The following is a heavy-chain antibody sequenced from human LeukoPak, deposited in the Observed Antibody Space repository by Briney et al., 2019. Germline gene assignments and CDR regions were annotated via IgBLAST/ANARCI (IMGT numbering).Heavy chain of an antibody. V-gene: IGHV3-33*01. J-gene: IGHJ5*02. CDR3: ARSLERDSHGSGTYYMNNWFDP. Sequence: PGGSLRLSCAASGFTLRNYGMHWVRQAPGKGLEWVAVIWYDGSNKYYADSVKGRFTISRDTSKNTLYLQMNSLRAEDTAVYYCARSLERDSHGSGTYYMNNWFDPWGQGTLVTVSS. CDR2: IWYDGSNK. CDR1: GFTLRNYG. D-gene: IGHD3-10*01.